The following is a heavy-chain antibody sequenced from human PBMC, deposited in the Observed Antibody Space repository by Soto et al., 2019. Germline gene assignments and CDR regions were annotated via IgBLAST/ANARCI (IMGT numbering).Heavy chain of an antibody. V-gene: IGHV1-69*04. CDR2: IIPILGIA. CDR1: GYTFTSYD. Sequence: SVKVSCKASGYTFTSYDINWVRQAPGQGLEWMGRIIPILGIANYAQKFQGRVTITADKSTSTAYMELSSLRSEDTAVYYCARSPIGSRLRLNYWGQGTLVTVSS. J-gene: IGHJ4*02. D-gene: IGHD5-12*01. CDR3: ARSPIGSRLRLNY.